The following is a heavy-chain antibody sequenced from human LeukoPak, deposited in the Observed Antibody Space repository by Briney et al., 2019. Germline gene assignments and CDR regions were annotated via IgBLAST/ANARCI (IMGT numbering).Heavy chain of an antibody. J-gene: IGHJ3*02. CDR2: IRQDGSEK. D-gene: IGHD5-18*01. CDR1: GFTFSSYW. V-gene: IGHV3-7*01. Sequence: GGSLRLSCAASGFTFSSYWMSWVRQAPGKGLEWVANIRQDGSEKYYVDSVKGRFTISRDNAKNSLYLQMNSLRAEDTAVYYCARSRVQLWFAAFDIWGQGTMVTVSS. CDR3: ARSRVQLWFAAFDI.